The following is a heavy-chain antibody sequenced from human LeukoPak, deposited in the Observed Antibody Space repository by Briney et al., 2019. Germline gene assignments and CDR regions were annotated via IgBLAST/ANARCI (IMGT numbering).Heavy chain of an antibody. CDR2: ISGGGGST. D-gene: IGHD2-15*01. V-gene: IGHV3-23*01. J-gene: IGHJ4*02. Sequence: GGSLRLSCAASGFTFSSYAMGWVRQAPGKGLEWVSAISGGGGSTYYADSVKGRFTISRDNSKNTLYLQMNSLRAEDTAVYYCAKGERYCSGGSCYTGDYWGQGTLVTVSS. CDR1: GFTFSSYA. CDR3: AKGERYCSGGSCYTGDY.